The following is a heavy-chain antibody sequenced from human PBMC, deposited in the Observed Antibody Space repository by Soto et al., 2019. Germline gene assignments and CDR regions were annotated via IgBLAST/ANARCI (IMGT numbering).Heavy chain of an antibody. CDR3: ARLRYYGSGSYRQNWFDP. D-gene: IGHD3-10*01. CDR2: IYYSGST. Sequence: SETLSLTCTVSGGSISSYYWSWIRQPPGKGLEWIGYIYYSGSTNYNPSLKSRVTISVDTSKNQFSLKLSSVTAADTAVYYCARLRYYGSGSYRQNWFDPWGQGTLVTVSS. CDR1: GGSISSYY. V-gene: IGHV4-59*08. J-gene: IGHJ5*02.